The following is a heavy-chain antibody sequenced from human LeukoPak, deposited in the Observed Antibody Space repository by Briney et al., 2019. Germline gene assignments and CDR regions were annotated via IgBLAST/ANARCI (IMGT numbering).Heavy chain of an antibody. J-gene: IGHJ3*02. CDR3: ASENGGGAFDI. D-gene: IGHD3-16*01. Sequence: SETLSLTCTVSGGSITRSSYYWGWIRQPPGKGLEWIGTLYYSGSTYYNPSLKSRVTISGDTSKTQFSLKLTSGTAADTAVYYCASENGGGAFDIWGQETMVTVSS. CDR2: LYYSGST. CDR1: GGSITRSSYY. V-gene: IGHV4-39*01.